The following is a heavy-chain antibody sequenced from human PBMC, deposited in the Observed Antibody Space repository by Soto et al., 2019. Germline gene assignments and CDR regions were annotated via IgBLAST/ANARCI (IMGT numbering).Heavy chain of an antibody. CDR3: ARLPLLGYCSGGSCYSDLYYYGMAV. V-gene: IGHV4-39*01. D-gene: IGHD2-15*01. J-gene: IGHJ6*02. CDR2: IYYSGST. Sequence: PSETLSLTCTVSGGSISSSSYYWGWIRQPPGKGLEWIGSIYYSGSTYYNPSLKSRVTIFVDTSKNQFSLKLSSVTAADTAVYYCARLPLLGYCSGGSCYSDLYYYGMAVWGQGTTVTVSS. CDR1: GGSISSSSYY.